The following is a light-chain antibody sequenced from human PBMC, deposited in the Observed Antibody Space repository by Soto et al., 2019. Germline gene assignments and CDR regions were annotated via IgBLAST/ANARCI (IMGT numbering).Light chain of an antibody. CDR3: QQYYSLPLT. J-gene: IGKJ4*01. Sequence: IVMTQSPDSLAVSLGERATINCKSSQSVLYTANNINYLAWYQQKPGQPPKLLIYWASTRESGVPDRFSGSGSGTDFTPTISSLQAEDVAVYYCQQYYSLPLTFGGGTKVEIK. CDR1: QSVLYTANNINY. V-gene: IGKV4-1*01. CDR2: WAS.